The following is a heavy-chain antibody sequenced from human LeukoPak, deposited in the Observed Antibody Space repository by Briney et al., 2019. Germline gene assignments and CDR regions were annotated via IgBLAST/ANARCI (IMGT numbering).Heavy chain of an antibody. CDR1: GGTFSRYT. CDR2: IILILRIP. V-gene: IGHV1-69*02. CDR3: APQLNTGYSSSWQFDL. D-gene: IGHD6-13*01. Sequence: VKVSCKASGGTFSRYTISWVREAPGQGLEWMGRIILILRIPNYAQNFQGRVPITAHKSTRTAYMELSSLRSEDTAVYYCAPQLNTGYSSSWQFDLWGQGTLVTVSS. J-gene: IGHJ5*02.